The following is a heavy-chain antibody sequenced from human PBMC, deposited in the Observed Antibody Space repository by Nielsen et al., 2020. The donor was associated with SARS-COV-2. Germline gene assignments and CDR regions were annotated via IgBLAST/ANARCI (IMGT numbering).Heavy chain of an antibody. Sequence: WIRQPPGKGLEWIGEISHSGSTNYNPSLKSRVTISVDTSRNQFSLKVTSVTAADTAVYYCARQRYYDSGGDYFDYGMDVWGQGTTVTVSS. J-gene: IGHJ6*02. V-gene: IGHV4-34*01. CDR3: ARQRYYDSGGDYFDYGMDV. CDR2: ISHSGST. D-gene: IGHD3-10*01.